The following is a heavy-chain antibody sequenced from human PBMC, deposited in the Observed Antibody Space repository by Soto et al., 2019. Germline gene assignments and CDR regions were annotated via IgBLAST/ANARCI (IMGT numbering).Heavy chain of an antibody. J-gene: IGHJ4*02. Sequence: EVQLVESGGGLVQPGGSLRLSCAVSGFTFSDHYMDWVRQVPGEGLEWVGRTRNKANSYTTEYAASVKGRFTISRDDSKNSLYLQMNTLKTEDTAVYYCTRCSGSYRYFDSWGQGILVTVSS. D-gene: IGHD3-10*02. V-gene: IGHV3-72*01. CDR2: TRNKANSYTT. CDR3: TRCSGSYRYFDS. CDR1: GFTFSDHY.